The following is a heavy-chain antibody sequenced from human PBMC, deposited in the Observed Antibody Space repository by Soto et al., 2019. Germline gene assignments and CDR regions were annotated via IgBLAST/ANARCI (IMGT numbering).Heavy chain of an antibody. V-gene: IGHV2-5*01. CDR3: AHRIAAPGRTLDY. CDR2: IYWNGEK. D-gene: IGHD6-13*01. J-gene: IGHJ4*02. CDR1: GFSLRTDAVG. Sequence: QITLKESGPTLVRPTQTLTLTCTVSGFSLRTDAVGVAWIRQSPGKALERLGIIYWNGEKRYKSSLQTRLTITRDTSKNQVVLTMTDMAPLDTATYFCAHRIAAPGRTLDYWGQGVLVTVSS.